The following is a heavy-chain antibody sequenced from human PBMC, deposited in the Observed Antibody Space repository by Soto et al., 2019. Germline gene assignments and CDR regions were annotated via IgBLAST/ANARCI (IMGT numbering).Heavy chain of an antibody. Sequence: GGSLRLSCAASGFIFTNYAMNWVRQTPGKGLEWVSVIGGRGNSAYYADSVQGRFTISRDNSKNTLSLQMSSLTADDTAIYYCVREGRGSFDFWGRGTMVTVSS. CDR2: IGGRGNSA. V-gene: IGHV3-23*01. CDR1: GFIFTNYA. J-gene: IGHJ3*01. CDR3: VREGRGSFDF. D-gene: IGHD5-12*01.